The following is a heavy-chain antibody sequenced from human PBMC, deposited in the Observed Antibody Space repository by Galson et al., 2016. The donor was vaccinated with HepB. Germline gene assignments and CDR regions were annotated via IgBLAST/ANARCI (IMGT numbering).Heavy chain of an antibody. J-gene: IGHJ4*02. V-gene: IGHV3-30*18. Sequence: SLRLSCAASGLIFSDYGMHWVRQAPGKGLEWVALISYDGSNRYYADSVKGRFTISRDNSKNTLYLQMNSLRAEDTAVYYCAKDPFRGGLGIDYWGQGTLVTVSS. CDR1: GLIFSDYG. CDR2: ISYDGSNR. D-gene: IGHD6-19*01. CDR3: AKDPFRGGLGIDY.